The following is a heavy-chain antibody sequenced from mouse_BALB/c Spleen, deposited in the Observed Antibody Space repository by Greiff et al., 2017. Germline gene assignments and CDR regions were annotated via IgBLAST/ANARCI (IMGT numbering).Heavy chain of an antibody. Sequence: EVNVVESGGGLVKPGGSLKLSCAASGFTFSSYAMSWVRQSPEKRLEWVAEISSGGSYTYYPDTVTGRFTISRDNAKNTLYLEMSSLRSEDTAMYYCARGRHYEYDGLAMDYWGQGTSVTVSS. J-gene: IGHJ4*01. V-gene: IGHV5-9-4*01. CDR1: GFTFSSYA. D-gene: IGHD2-4*01. CDR2: ISSGGSYT. CDR3: ARGRHYEYDGLAMDY.